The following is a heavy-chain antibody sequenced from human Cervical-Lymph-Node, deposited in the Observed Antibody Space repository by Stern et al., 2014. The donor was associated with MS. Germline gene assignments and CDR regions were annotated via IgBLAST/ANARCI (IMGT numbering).Heavy chain of an antibody. J-gene: IGHJ4*02. V-gene: IGHV1-46*01. D-gene: IGHD1-1*01. Sequence: VHLVESGAEIIKPGASVKISCAASGYTFTTYYMHWVRQAPGQGLEWVALFNPSGGKTTYAQRFQGRVTVTGDTSTSTVYMELTGLRSEDTAVYYCARVLSLATSDSWGQGTLVIVSS. CDR3: ARVLSLATSDS. CDR1: GYTFTTYY. CDR2: FNPSGGKT.